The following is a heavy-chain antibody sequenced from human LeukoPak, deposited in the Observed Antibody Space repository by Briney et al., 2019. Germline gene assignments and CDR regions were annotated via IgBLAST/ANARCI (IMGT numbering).Heavy chain of an antibody. D-gene: IGHD6-13*01. CDR1: GFTVSSSY. J-gene: IGHJ4*02. CDR2: IYGGGST. V-gene: IGHV3-66*01. Sequence: GGSLRLSCAASGFTVSSSYMTWVRQAPGKGLEWVSVIYGGGSTHYAGSVKGRFTISRDNSKNTVYLQMNSLRAEDTAVYHCARAPYSSSWYFDYWGQGTLVTVSS. CDR3: ARAPYSSSWYFDY.